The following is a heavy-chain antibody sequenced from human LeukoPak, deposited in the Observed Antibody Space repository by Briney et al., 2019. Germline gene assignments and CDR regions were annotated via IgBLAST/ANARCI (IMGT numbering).Heavy chain of an antibody. J-gene: IGHJ3*02. CDR2: INPNSGGT. CDR1: GYTFTGYY. Sequence: GASVKVSCKASGYTFTGYYMHWVRQAPGQGLEWMGWINPNSGGTNYAQKFQGRVTMTRDTSISTAYMELSRLRSDDTAVYYCARDPAPAAYYDSSGPYAFDIWGQGTMVTVSS. V-gene: IGHV1-2*02. D-gene: IGHD3-22*01. CDR3: ARDPAPAAYYDSSGPYAFDI.